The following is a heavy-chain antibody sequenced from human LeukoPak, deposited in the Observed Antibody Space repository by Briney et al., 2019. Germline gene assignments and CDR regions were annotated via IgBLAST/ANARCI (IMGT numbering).Heavy chain of an antibody. D-gene: IGHD2-15*01. J-gene: IGHJ2*01. CDR2: IYNSVTA. Sequence: SETLSLTCTVSGGSIGTSYWTWIRQPPGGGLEWIGQIYNSVTANYNPSLKTRVTISADTSKNQFSLKLTSVTAADTARYFCARDKGVCSDTSCYGENWYFDIWGRGTQVTVSS. V-gene: IGHV4-59*01. CDR3: ARDKGVCSDTSCYGENWYFDI. CDR1: GGSIGTSY.